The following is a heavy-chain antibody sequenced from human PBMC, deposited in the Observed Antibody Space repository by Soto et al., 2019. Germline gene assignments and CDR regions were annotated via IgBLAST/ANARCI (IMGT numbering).Heavy chain of an antibody. Sequence: PSETLSLTCTVSGGSISSYYWSWIRQPPGKGLEWIGYIYYSGSTNYNPSLKSRVTISVDTSKNQFSLKLSSVTAADTAVYYCARKAPQTMETGTPEDNWFDPWGQGTLVTVSS. J-gene: IGHJ5*02. CDR2: IYYSGST. V-gene: IGHV4-59*01. CDR3: ARKAPQTMETGTPEDNWFDP. CDR1: GGSISSYY. D-gene: IGHD1-7*01.